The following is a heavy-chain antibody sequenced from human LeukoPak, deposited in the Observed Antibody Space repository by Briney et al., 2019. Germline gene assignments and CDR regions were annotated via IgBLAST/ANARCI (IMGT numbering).Heavy chain of an antibody. CDR1: GFTFTNYH. CDR3: ARVTNYDILTGYLDY. Sequence: GGSLRLSCAASGFTFTNYHMDWVRQAPGKGLEWVSFISSSSDYISYADSVKGRFSISRDNAKNSLYLQMNSLRAEDTAVYYCARVTNYDILTGYLDYWGQGTLVTVSS. CDR2: ISSSSDYI. V-gene: IGHV3-21*01. J-gene: IGHJ4*02. D-gene: IGHD3-9*01.